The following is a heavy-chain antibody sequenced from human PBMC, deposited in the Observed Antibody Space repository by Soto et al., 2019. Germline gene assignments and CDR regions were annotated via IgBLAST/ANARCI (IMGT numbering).Heavy chain of an antibody. CDR2: IYPGDSDT. CDR3: ARRSNSQYAMDV. Sequence: GESLKISCKGSVYSFTNNWIGWVRQMPGKGLEWMGIIYPGDSDTRHSPSFQGQVTISADKSISTAYLQWSSLKASDTAMYYCARRSNSQYAMDVWGQGTTVTVSS. V-gene: IGHV5-51*01. CDR1: VYSFTNNW. D-gene: IGHD4-4*01. J-gene: IGHJ6*02.